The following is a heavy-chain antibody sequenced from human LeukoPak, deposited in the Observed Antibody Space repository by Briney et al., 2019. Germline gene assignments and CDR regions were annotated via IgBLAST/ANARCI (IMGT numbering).Heavy chain of an antibody. D-gene: IGHD3-9*01. CDR3: AKAGYYDIFYLYYFDY. J-gene: IGHJ4*02. CDR1: GFTFDDYA. V-gene: IGHV3-9*01. CDR2: ISWNSGSI. Sequence: GGSLRLSCAASGFTFDDYAMHWVRQAPGKGLEWVSGISWNSGSIGYADSVKGRFTISRDNAKNSLYLQTNSLRAEDTALYYCAKAGYYDIFYLYYFDYWGQGTLVTVSS.